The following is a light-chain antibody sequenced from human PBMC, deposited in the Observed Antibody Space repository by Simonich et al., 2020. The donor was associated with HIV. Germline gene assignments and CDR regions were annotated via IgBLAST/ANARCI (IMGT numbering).Light chain of an antibody. V-gene: IGLV1-40*01. CDR2: ENS. CDR1: PSNIGAGYD. CDR3: QSYDDSLSGSVV. J-gene: IGLJ2*01. Sequence: QSVVTQPPSVSGAPGQRVTISCTGSPSNIGAGYDVNWYQQLPGTAPKLLNYENSNRPSGVPDRFSGSKSGTSASLAITGLQAEDEADYYCQSYDDSLSGSVVFGGGTKVTVL.